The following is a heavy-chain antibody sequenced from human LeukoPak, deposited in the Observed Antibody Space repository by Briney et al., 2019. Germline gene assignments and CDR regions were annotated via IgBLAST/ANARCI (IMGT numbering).Heavy chain of an antibody. Sequence: GGSLRLSCAASGFTFSSYWMSWVRQAPGKGLEWVANIKQDGSEKYYVDPVKGRFTISRDNAKNSLYLQMNSLRAEDTAVYYCARNCLSSWYSGYYYYGMDVWGQGTTVTVSS. CDR1: GFTFSSYW. CDR3: ARNCLSSWYSGYYYYGMDV. CDR2: IKQDGSEK. V-gene: IGHV3-7*01. D-gene: IGHD2-15*01. J-gene: IGHJ6*02.